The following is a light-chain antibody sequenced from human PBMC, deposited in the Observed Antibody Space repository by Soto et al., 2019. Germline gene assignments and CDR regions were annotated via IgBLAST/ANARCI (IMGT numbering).Light chain of an antibody. J-gene: IGLJ1*01. CDR3: SSYTSSTTYV. Sequence: QSVLTQPASVSGSPGQSITISCTGTSSDAGGYNYVSWYQQHPGKAPKLMIYEVSNRPSGVSFRFSGSKSGNTASLTISGLQAEDEADYYCSSYTSSTTYVFGTGTKVTVL. V-gene: IGLV2-14*01. CDR2: EVS. CDR1: SSDAGGYNY.